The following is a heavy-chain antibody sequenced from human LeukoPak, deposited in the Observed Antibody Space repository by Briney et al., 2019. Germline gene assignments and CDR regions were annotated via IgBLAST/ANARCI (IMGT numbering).Heavy chain of an antibody. Sequence: GRSLRLSCAASGFTFSSYAMHWVRQAPGKGLEWVAVISYDGSNKYSADSVKGRFTISRDNSKNTLYLQMNSLRAEDTAVWYCARHVYSSGWGAFDIWGQGTMVTVSS. V-gene: IGHV3-30-3*01. CDR1: GFTFSSYA. D-gene: IGHD6-19*01. CDR2: ISYDGSNK. CDR3: ARHVYSSGWGAFDI. J-gene: IGHJ3*02.